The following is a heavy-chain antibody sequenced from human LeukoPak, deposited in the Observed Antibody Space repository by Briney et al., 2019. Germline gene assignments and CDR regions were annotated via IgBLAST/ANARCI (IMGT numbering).Heavy chain of an antibody. J-gene: IGHJ4*02. CDR3: ARLIVGCTDGVCYKGHVF. CDR1: GGSISSGNYY. Sequence: SETLSLTCTVSGGSISSGNYYWSWIRQPAGKGLEWIGRIYTRGSTKYTPSLKSRVTMSVDTSKNQFSLKLSSVTAADTAVYYCARLIVGCTDGVCYKGHVFWGQGTLVTVS. V-gene: IGHV4-61*02. D-gene: IGHD2-8*01. CDR2: IYTRGST.